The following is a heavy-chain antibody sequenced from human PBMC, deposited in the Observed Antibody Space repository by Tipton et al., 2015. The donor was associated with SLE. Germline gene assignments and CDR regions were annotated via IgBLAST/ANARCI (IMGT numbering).Heavy chain of an antibody. Sequence: VQLVQSGAEVKKPGASVKVSCKASGYTFTSYGISWVRQAPGKGLEWMVGFDPEDGETIYAQKFQGRVTMTEDTSTDTAYMELSSLRSEDTAVYYCATTGLTRDAFDIWGQGTMVTVSS. V-gene: IGHV1-24*01. D-gene: IGHD3-9*01. CDR1: GYTFTSYG. CDR2: FDPEDGET. CDR3: ATTGLTRDAFDI. J-gene: IGHJ3*02.